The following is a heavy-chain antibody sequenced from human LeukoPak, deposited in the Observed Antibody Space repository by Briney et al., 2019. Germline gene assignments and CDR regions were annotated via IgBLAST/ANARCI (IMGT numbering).Heavy chain of an antibody. Sequence: GGSLRLSCAASGFTLSGYNMNWVRQAPGKGLDWVSYISSTGNTIYYADSVKGRFTISKDNAKNSLYLQMNSLRAEDTALYHCARNNGMDVWGQGTTVIVSS. CDR3: ARNNGMDV. CDR1: GFTLSGYN. J-gene: IGHJ6*02. V-gene: IGHV3-48*03. CDR2: ISSTGNTI.